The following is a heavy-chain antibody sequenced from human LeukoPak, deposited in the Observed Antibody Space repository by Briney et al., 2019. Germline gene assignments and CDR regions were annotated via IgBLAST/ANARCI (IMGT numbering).Heavy chain of an antibody. V-gene: IGHV3-7*04. Sequence: PGGSLRLSCTASGFTISTYWMSWVRQAPGKGLEWVANINQDGSKKYYVDSVMGRFTISRDNVKNSVYLQMNSLRAEDTAVYSCARAVAAADSYWGRGTLVTVSS. J-gene: IGHJ4*02. CDR3: ARAVAAADSY. CDR1: GFTISTYW. CDR2: INQDGSKK. D-gene: IGHD6-13*01.